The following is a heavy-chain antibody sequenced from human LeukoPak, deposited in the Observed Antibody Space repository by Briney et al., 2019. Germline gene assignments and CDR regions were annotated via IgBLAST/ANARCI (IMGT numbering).Heavy chain of an antibody. CDR2: INSDGSST. Sequence: GGSLRLSCVASGFTFSTYWMHWVRQAPGKGLVWVPRINSDGSSTTDADSVKGRFTISRDNAKNTLYLQMNSLRAEDTAVYYCARPLGGMNYYYMDVWGKGTTVTVSS. CDR1: GFTFSTYW. CDR3: ARPLGGMNYYYMDV. V-gene: IGHV3-74*01. J-gene: IGHJ6*03.